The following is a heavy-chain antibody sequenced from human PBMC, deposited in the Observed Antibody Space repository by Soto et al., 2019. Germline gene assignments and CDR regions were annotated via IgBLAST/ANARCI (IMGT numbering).Heavy chain of an antibody. Sequence: EVQLLESGGGLVQPGGSLRLSCAASGFTFSSYAMSWVRQAPGKGLEWVSAISGSGGSAYYADSVNGRFTISRDNAKNPLYLLMNSLRAEDTAVYYCAKVLGYCSGGSCYHRLFAYWGQGTLVTVSS. CDR1: GFTFSSYA. CDR2: ISGSGGSA. J-gene: IGHJ4*02. CDR3: AKVLGYCSGGSCYHRLFAY. V-gene: IGHV3-23*01. D-gene: IGHD2-15*01.